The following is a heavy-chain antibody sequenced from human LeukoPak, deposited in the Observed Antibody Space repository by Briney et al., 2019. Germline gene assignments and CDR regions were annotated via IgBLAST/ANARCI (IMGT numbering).Heavy chain of an antibody. V-gene: IGHV1-8*03. J-gene: IGHJ5*02. CDR1: GYTFTSYD. D-gene: IGHD6-6*01. CDR3: ARVSGSSREGNWFDP. Sequence: ASVKVSCKASGYTFTSYDINWVRQATGQGLEWMGWMNPNSGNTGYAQKFQGRVTITRNTSISTAYTELSSLRSEDTAVYYCARVSGSSREGNWFDPWGQGTLVTVSS. CDR2: MNPNSGNT.